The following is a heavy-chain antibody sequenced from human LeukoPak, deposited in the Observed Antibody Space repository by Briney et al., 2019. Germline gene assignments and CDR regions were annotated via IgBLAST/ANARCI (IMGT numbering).Heavy chain of an antibody. CDR1: GFTFSSYW. CDR3: SREVGYYFYYMDV. Sequence: GGSLRLSCAASGFTFSSYWMHWVRQAPGKGLVWGSRINNDGSSTSYADSVKGRFTISRDNAKNTLYLQMNSLRADDTAVYYCSREVGYYFYYMDVWGKGTTVTVSS. V-gene: IGHV3-74*01. D-gene: IGHD3-10*01. CDR2: INNDGSST. J-gene: IGHJ6*03.